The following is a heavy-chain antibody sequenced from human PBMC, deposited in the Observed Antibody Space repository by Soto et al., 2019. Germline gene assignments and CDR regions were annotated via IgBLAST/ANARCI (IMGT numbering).Heavy chain of an antibody. CDR3: ARHIHLPDYGNIKRGLYYYMDV. CDR2: IYYSGST. V-gene: IGHV4-59*08. J-gene: IGHJ6*03. CDR1: GGSISSYY. Sequence: SETLSLTCTVSGGSISSYYWSWIRQPPGKGLEWIGYIYYSGSTNYNPSLKSRVTISVDTSKNQFSLKLSSVTAADTAVYYCARHIHLPDYGNIKRGLYYYMDVWGKGTTVTVSS. D-gene: IGHD3-16*01.